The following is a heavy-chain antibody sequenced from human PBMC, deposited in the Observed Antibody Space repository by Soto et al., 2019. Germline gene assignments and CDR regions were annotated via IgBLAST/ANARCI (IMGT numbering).Heavy chain of an antibody. D-gene: IGHD5-18*01. Sequence: QVQLVESGGGEVQPGRSLRLSCAASTLTFTSDGMHWVRQAPGKGLEWVAVIWYDGSDKYYSESVKGRFTISRDNLKNTVYLQMNSLRAEDTAVYYCARDRGGYSYGSGYFDYWGQGTLVTVSS. J-gene: IGHJ4*02. CDR1: TLTFTSDG. V-gene: IGHV3-33*01. CDR2: IWYDGSDK. CDR3: ARDRGGYSYGSGYFDY.